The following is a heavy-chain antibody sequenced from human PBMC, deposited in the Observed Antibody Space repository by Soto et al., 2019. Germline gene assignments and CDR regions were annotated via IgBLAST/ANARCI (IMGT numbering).Heavy chain of an antibody. V-gene: IGHV1-18*01. CDR3: ARDHYDCSSTSCYYPWYFDY. CDR1: GYTFTSYG. J-gene: IGHJ4*02. Sequence: ASVKVSCKASGYTFTSYGISWVRQAPGQGLEWMGWISAYNGNTNYAQKLQGRVTMTTDTSTSTAYMELRSLRSDDTAVYYCARDHYDCSSTSCYYPWYFDYWGQGTLVTVSS. CDR2: ISAYNGNT. D-gene: IGHD2-2*01.